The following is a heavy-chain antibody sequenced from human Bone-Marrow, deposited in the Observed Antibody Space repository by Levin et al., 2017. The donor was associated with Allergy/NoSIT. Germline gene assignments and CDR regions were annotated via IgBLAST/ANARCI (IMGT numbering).Heavy chain of an antibody. CDR3: AKEGGGLVPASTSSYFYYGMDV. CDR2: ISSDGSKK. J-gene: IGHJ6*02. CDR1: GFTFSIYG. Sequence: PGGSLRLSCAASGFTFSIYGMHWVRQAPGKGLEWVTLISSDGSKKFYADSVKGRFTISRDNSKNTLYLQMNSLRPEDTALYYCAKEGGGLVPASTSSYFYYGMDVWGQGTTVTGSS. D-gene: IGHD2-2*01. V-gene: IGHV3-30*18.